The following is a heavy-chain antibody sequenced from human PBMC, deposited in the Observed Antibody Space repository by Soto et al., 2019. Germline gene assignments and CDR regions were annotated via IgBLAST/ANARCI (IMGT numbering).Heavy chain of an antibody. Sequence: GGSLRLSCAASGFTFSSYAMHWVRQAPGKGLEWVAVISYDGSNKYYADSVKGRFTISRDNSKNTLYLQMNSLRAEDTAVYYCARERPWYCSGGSCYFDYWGQGTLVTVSS. V-gene: IGHV3-30-3*01. CDR3: ARERPWYCSGGSCYFDY. CDR2: ISYDGSNK. D-gene: IGHD2-15*01. J-gene: IGHJ4*02. CDR1: GFTFSSYA.